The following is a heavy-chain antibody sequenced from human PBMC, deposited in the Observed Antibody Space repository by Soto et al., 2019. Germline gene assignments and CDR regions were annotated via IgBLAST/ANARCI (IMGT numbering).Heavy chain of an antibody. D-gene: IGHD3-3*01. CDR1: GGSFSGYY. Sequence: QVQLEQWGAGLSRPSETLSLTCAIYGGSFSGYYWSWIRQPPGQGLEWIGEINHSGSTNYNPALTTRATISADTSKNQFYLKLTSVTAADTAVYFCARGGTYYDFWGGDYWGQGTPVTVSS. CDR3: ARGGTYYDFWGGDY. J-gene: IGHJ4*02. CDR2: INHSGST. V-gene: IGHV4-34*01.